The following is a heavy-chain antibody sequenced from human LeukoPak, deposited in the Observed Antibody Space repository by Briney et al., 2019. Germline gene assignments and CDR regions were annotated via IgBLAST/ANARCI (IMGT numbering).Heavy chain of an antibody. CDR3: ARVGTAEGTLEDY. J-gene: IGHJ4*02. D-gene: IGHD6-13*01. Sequence: GGSLRLSCAASGFTFSSYWMSWVRQPPGKGLEWVAYIKHDGSEKYYVDSVKGRFTISRDNARTSLYLQMNSLRAEDTAVYYCARVGTAEGTLEDYWGQGTLVTVSS. CDR2: IKHDGSEK. CDR1: GFTFSSYW. V-gene: IGHV3-7*01.